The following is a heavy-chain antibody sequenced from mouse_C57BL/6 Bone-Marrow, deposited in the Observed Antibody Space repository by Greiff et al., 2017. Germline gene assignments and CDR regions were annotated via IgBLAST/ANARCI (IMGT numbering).Heavy chain of an antibody. CDR2: MHPNGGSP. J-gene: IGHJ4*01. V-gene: IGHV1-64*01. Sequence: VQLQQPGAELVKPGASVKLSCKASGYTFTNYWMHWVKQRPGQGLEWIGMMHPNGGSPDYNEKFKSEATLSVDKSSRTAYMQLSSLTSEDSAVYYCASSYDYDNYTMDYWGRGTSVTVSA. CDR3: ASSYDYDNYTMDY. CDR1: GYTFTNYW. D-gene: IGHD2-4*01.